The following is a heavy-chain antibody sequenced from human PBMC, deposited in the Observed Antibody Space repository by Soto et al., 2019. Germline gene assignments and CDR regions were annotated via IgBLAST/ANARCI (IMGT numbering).Heavy chain of an antibody. J-gene: IGHJ4*02. Sequence: QVQLVESGGGVVQPGRSLRLSCAASGFTFSSYGMHWVRQAPGKGLEWVAFIWHDGGNKFYAESVKGRFTISRDNSKNTLYLQMTRLSAEDTAMYYCARDGDVNTVFGKDYWGQGTLVTFSS. CDR1: GFTFSSYG. D-gene: IGHD3-3*01. CDR2: IWHDGGNK. V-gene: IGHV3-33*01. CDR3: ARDGDVNTVFGKDY.